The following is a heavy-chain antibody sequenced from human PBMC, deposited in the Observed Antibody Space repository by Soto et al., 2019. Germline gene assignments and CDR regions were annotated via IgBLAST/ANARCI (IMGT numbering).Heavy chain of an antibody. CDR2: IIPSFGTV. CDR1: GGTFSNYP. V-gene: IGHV1-69*12. D-gene: IGHD5-12*01. Sequence: QVQLVQSGAEVKKPGSSVTFSCKASGGTFSNYPISWVRQAPGQGLGWMGGIIPSFGTVNYAQKFQGRVTITADESTSTAYMELSSLRSEDTAVYYCARGNHRWLQLWYFDLWGRGTLVTVSS. CDR3: ARGNHRWLQLWYFDL. J-gene: IGHJ2*01.